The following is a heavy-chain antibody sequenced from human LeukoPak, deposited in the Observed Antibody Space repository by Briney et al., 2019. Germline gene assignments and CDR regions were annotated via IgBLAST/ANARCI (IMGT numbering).Heavy chain of an antibody. J-gene: IGHJ6*02. Sequence: SETLSLTCAVYGGSFSGYYWSWIRQPPGKGLEWIGEINHSGSTNYNPSLKSRVTISVDTSKNLFSLKVSSVAAADTAVYYCARGRSNYYGMDVWGQGTTVTVSS. V-gene: IGHV4-34*01. CDR2: INHSGST. CDR3: ARGRSNYYGMDV. D-gene: IGHD1-26*01. CDR1: GGSFSGYY.